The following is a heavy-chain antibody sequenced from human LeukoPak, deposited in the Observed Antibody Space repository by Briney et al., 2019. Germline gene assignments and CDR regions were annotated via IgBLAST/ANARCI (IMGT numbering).Heavy chain of an antibody. D-gene: IGHD2-2*01. Sequence: GGSLRLSCAASGFTFSSYAMSWVRQAPGKGLEWVSAISGSGGSTYYADSVKGRFTISRDNSKNTLYLQMNSLRAEDTAVYYCAKAGDIVVVPAAMTADYYYYGMDVWGQGTTVPVSS. CDR1: GFTFSSYA. CDR3: AKAGDIVVVPAAMTADYYYYGMDV. J-gene: IGHJ6*02. V-gene: IGHV3-23*01. CDR2: ISGSGGST.